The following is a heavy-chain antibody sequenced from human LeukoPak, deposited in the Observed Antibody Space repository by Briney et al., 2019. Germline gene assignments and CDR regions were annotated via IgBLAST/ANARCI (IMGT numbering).Heavy chain of an antibody. CDR3: ARDYCSSTSCYTGYFDY. J-gene: IGHJ4*02. CDR1: GFTFSSYS. Sequence: GGSLRLSCAASGFTFSSYSMNWVRQAPGKGLEWVSSISSSSSYIYYADSVKGRFTISRDNAKNSLYPQMNSLRAEDTAVYYCARDYCSSTSCYTGYFDYWGQGTLVTVSS. CDR2: ISSSSSYI. V-gene: IGHV3-21*01. D-gene: IGHD2-2*02.